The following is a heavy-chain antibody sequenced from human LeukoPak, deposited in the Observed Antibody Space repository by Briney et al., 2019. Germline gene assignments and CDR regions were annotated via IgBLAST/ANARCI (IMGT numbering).Heavy chain of an antibody. CDR2: INQSGST. Sequence: PSETLPLTCAVYGRSFGGYYRSWFRQPPGKGPEWIGEINQSGSTNYNPSLKSRVTISVDTFKNQFSLKLSSVTAADTAVYYCARGRSYYGSGPYGMDVWGQGTTVTVSS. J-gene: IGHJ6*02. CDR3: ARGRSYYGSGPYGMDV. D-gene: IGHD3-10*01. CDR1: GRSFGGYY. V-gene: IGHV4-34*01.